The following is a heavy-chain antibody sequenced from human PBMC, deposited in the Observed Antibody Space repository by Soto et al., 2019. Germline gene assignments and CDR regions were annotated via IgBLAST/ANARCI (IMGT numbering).Heavy chain of an antibody. J-gene: IGHJ4*02. D-gene: IGHD2-2*01. V-gene: IGHV3-48*02. CDR3: ARGGYSVVVPGATDY. CDR2: ITSSSDAI. CDR1: GFTFSNFG. Sequence: GGSLRLSCAASGFTFSNFGMNWVRQAPGKGLEWVSYITSSSDAIYYADSVKGRFTISRDNAKNSLYLQMSSLRDEDTAVYYCARGGYSVVVPGATDYWGQGTLVTVSS.